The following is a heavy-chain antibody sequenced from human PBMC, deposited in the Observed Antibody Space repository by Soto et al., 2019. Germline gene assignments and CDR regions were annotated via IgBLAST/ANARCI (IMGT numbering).Heavy chain of an antibody. D-gene: IGHD3-9*01. CDR1: GFTFSSYA. CDR3: AATGYYTRTFDY. CDR2: ISGSGGST. J-gene: IGHJ4*02. Sequence: GESLKISCAASGFTFSSYAMSWVRQAPGKGLEWVSAISGSGGSTYYADSVKGRFTISRDNSKNTLYLQMNSLRAEDTAVYYCAATGYYTRTFDYWGQGTLVTVSS. V-gene: IGHV3-23*01.